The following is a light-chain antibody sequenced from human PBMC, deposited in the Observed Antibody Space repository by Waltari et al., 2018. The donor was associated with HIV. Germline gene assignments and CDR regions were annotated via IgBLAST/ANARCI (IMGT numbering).Light chain of an antibody. J-gene: IGLJ3*02. CDR3: QSYDTRSSGFLV. CDR1: SSNIRANYD. CDR2: GNI. Sequence: QSVLTQPPSVSGAPGQTVTTSCTVSSSNIRANYDVHVYQQLPGRAPKVLVYGNIYRPPGVPDRFSGSKSGTSASLAITGLQADDEGYYYCQSYDTRSSGFLVFGGGTKVTVL. V-gene: IGLV1-40*01.